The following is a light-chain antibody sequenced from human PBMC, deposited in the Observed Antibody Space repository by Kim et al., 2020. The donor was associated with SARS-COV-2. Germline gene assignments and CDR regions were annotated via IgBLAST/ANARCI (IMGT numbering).Light chain of an antibody. V-gene: IGLV4-60*03. Sequence: QPVLTQSSSASASLGSSVKLTCTLSSGHSSYIIAWHQQQPGKAPRYLMKLEGSGSYNKGSGVPDRFSGSSSGADRYLTLSNLQSEDEADYYCETWDSNTRVFGGGTQLTVL. J-gene: IGLJ3*02. CDR3: ETWDSNTRV. CDR2: LEGSGSY. CDR1: SGHSSYI.